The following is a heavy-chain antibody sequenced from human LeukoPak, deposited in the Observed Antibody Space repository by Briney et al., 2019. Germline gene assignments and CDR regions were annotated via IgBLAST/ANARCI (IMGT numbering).Heavy chain of an antibody. CDR2: IRSKAYGGTT. Sequence: GGSLRLSCAASGFNFDGYGMSWVRQVPGKGLEWVGFIRSKAYGGTTEYAASVKGSFTISRDGSKSIAYLQMNSLKTEDTAVYYCTRDPDYDSSGYYHDYWGQGTLVTVSS. J-gene: IGHJ4*02. D-gene: IGHD3-22*01. V-gene: IGHV3-49*04. CDR1: GFNFDGYG. CDR3: TRDPDYDSSGYYHDY.